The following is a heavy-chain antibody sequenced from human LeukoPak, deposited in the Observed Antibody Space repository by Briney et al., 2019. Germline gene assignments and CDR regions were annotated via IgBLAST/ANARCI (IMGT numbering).Heavy chain of an antibody. CDR3: ARLLGPRFLEWPLDY. V-gene: IGHV5-51*01. Sequence: GESLKISCKGSGYSFTSYWIGWVRQMPGKGLEWMGVIYPGDSDTRYSPSFQGQVTISADKSISTAYPQWSSLKASDTAMYYCARLLGPRFLEWPLDYWGQGTLVTVSS. J-gene: IGHJ4*02. CDR2: IYPGDSDT. D-gene: IGHD3-3*01. CDR1: GYSFTSYW.